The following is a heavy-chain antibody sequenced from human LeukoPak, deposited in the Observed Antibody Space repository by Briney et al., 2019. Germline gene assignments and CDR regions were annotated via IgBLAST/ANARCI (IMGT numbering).Heavy chain of an antibody. CDR3: ARDGRYSYGSGWFDP. CDR1: GGSISSGGYY. CDR2: IYYSGST. V-gene: IGHV4-31*03. D-gene: IGHD5-18*01. Sequence: SQTLSLTCTVSGGSISSGGYYWSWIRQHPGKGLEWIGYIYYSGSTYYNPSLKSRVTISVDTSKNQFSLKLSSVTAADTAVYYCARDGRYSYGSGWFDPWGQGTLVTVSS. J-gene: IGHJ5*02.